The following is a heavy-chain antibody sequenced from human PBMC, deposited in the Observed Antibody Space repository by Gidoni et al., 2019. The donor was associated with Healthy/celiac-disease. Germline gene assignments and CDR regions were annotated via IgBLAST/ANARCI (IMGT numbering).Heavy chain of an antibody. CDR3: WNSGGGRFDY. J-gene: IGHJ4*02. CDR1: GGSITSSSYY. V-gene: IGHV4-39*01. D-gene: IGHD6-19*01. CDR2: IYYSGST. Sequence: QLQLQESGPGLVKPSETLSLTCPVSGGSITSSSYYWGWIGPPPGKGLEWIGSIYYSGSTYYNPSLKSRVTISVDTSKNQFSLKLSSVTAADTAVYYCWNSGGGRFDYWGQGTLVTVSS.